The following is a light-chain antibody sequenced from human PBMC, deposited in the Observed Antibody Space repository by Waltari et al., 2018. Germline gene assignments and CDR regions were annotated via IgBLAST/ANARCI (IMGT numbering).Light chain of an antibody. CDR1: TLGNKY. CDR2: QDA. Sequence: SYAPTQPPSVSVSPGQTASITCSGDTLGNKYASWYQQKPGQSPLLVIYQDAKRPSGIPERFSGSKSGNAATLTISGTQAMDEADYYCQALGRSAWVFGGGTKLTVL. CDR3: QALGRSAWV. J-gene: IGLJ3*02. V-gene: IGLV3-1*01.